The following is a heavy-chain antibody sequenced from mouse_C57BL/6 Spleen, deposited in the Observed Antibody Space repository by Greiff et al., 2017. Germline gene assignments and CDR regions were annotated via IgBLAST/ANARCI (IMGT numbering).Heavy chain of an antibody. V-gene: IGHV5-9-1*02. Sequence: EVQLVESGEGLVKPGGSLKLSCAASGFTFSSYAMSWVRQTPEKRLEWVAYISSGGDYIYYADNVKGRFTISRDNARNTLYLQMSSLKSEDTAMYYCTRDRGTTVVATGMAYWGQGTSVTVSS. D-gene: IGHD1-1*01. CDR2: ISSGGDYI. CDR1: GFTFSSYA. J-gene: IGHJ4*01. CDR3: TRDRGTTVVATGMAY.